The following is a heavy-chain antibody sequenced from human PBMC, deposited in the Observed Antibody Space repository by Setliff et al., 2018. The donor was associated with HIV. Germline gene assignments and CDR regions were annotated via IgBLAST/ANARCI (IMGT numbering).Heavy chain of an antibody. CDR3: ARYDYGDFDY. D-gene: IGHD4-17*01. CDR2: INHSGST. J-gene: IGHJ4*02. V-gene: IGHV4-34*01. CDR1: GGSFSGYY. Sequence: SETLSLTCAVFGGSFSGYYWSWIRQPPGKGLEWIGEINHSGSTDYNLSLKSRVTISVDTSKNQFSLILSSVTAADTAAYYCARYDYGDFDYWGQGTPVTVSS.